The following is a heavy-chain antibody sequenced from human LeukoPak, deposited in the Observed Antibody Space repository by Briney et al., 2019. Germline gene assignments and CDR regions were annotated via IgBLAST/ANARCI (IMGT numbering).Heavy chain of an antibody. CDR1: GFTFSSCS. Sequence: GGSLRLSCAASGFTFSSCSMNWVRQAPGKGLEWVSSISSSSSYIYYADSVKGRFTISRDNAKNSLYLQMNSLRAEDTAVYYCARSEVGANDYWGQGTLVTVSS. J-gene: IGHJ4*02. CDR3: ARSEVGANDY. V-gene: IGHV3-21*01. CDR2: ISSSSSYI. D-gene: IGHD1-26*01.